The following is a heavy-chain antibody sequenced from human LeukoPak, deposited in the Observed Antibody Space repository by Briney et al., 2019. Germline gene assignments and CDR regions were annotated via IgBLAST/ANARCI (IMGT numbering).Heavy chain of an antibody. Sequence: SEILSLTCAVYGGSFSGYYWSWIRQPPGKGLEWIGEINHSGSTNYNPSLKSRVTISVDTSKNQFSLKLSSVTAADTAVYYCARGGIGWDSSGWYLYYFDYWGQGTLVTVSS. D-gene: IGHD6-19*01. CDR3: ARGGIGWDSSGWYLYYFDY. V-gene: IGHV4-34*01. CDR2: INHSGST. J-gene: IGHJ4*02. CDR1: GGSFSGYY.